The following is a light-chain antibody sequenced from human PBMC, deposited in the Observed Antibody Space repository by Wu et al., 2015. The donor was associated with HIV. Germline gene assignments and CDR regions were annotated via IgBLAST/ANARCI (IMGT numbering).Light chain of an antibody. J-gene: IGKJ1*01. CDR3: QQYGSSPQT. V-gene: IGKV3-20*01. Sequence: EIVLTQSPGTLSLSPGDRATLSCRASQTVTGTYLAWYQQKPGQAPRLLIKGVSTRPTGIPDRFSGSGSGTDFTLTISKLEPEDFAVYYCQQYGSSPQTFGQGTKVEIK. CDR2: GVS. CDR1: QTVTGTY.